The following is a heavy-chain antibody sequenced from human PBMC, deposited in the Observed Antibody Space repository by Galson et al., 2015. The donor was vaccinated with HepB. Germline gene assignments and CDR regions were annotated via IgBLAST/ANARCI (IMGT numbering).Heavy chain of an antibody. CDR1: GFTVSSKF. V-gene: IGHV3-53*01. J-gene: IGHJ4*02. CDR3: ARDGASRAGLFQY. Sequence: SLRLSCAVSGFTVSSKFMSWVRQAPGKGLEWVSVIYTGGTTYYADSVKDRFTISKNNSMNTVYLQMNSLRAEDTAVYYCARDGASRAGLFQYWGQGTLVTVSS. CDR2: IYTGGTT. D-gene: IGHD4/OR15-4a*01.